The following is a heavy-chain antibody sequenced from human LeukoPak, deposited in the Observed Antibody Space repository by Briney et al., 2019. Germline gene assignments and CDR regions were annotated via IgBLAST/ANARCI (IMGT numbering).Heavy chain of an antibody. CDR3: ARDPPVAFRGYYYYYMDV. Sequence: ASVKVSCKASGYTFTGYYMHWVRQAPGQGLEWMGWINPNSGGTNYAQKFQGRVTMTRDTSISTAYMELSRLRSDDTAVYCCARDPPVAFRGYYYYYMDVWGKGTTVTVSS. J-gene: IGHJ6*03. V-gene: IGHV1-2*02. CDR1: GYTFTGYY. D-gene: IGHD3-10*01. CDR2: INPNSGGT.